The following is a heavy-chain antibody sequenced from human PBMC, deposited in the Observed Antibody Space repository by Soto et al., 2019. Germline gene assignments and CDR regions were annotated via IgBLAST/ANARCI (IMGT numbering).Heavy chain of an antibody. CDR2: MNPNGGNT. J-gene: IGHJ6*02. CDR1: GYTFTSYD. D-gene: IGHD3-10*01. Sequence: GXSVKVSCKASGYTFTSYDINWVRQATGQGLEWMGWMNPNGGNTGYAQEFQGRVTMTRNTSISTASMELSSLRYEDTDVYYCERDGTMVRGVTVGYYYYYGMDVWGQGTKVTVSS. CDR3: ERDGTMVRGVTVGYYYYYGMDV. V-gene: IGHV1-8*01.